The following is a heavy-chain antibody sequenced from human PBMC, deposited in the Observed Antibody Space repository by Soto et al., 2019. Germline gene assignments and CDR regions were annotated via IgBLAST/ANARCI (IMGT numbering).Heavy chain of an antibody. Sequence: EVQLLESGGGLGQPGGSLRLSCTASGFTFRKYAMSWVRQAPGTGLEWISGISDSDDDTYYADSVRGRFTISRDNSKNTPYLQMNSLRGDDTAVYYCAKDGGVSARYFDTWGQGTLVTVSS. D-gene: IGHD2-8*01. CDR3: AKDGGVSARYFDT. J-gene: IGHJ4*02. CDR2: ISDSDDDT. CDR1: GFTFRKYA. V-gene: IGHV3-23*01.